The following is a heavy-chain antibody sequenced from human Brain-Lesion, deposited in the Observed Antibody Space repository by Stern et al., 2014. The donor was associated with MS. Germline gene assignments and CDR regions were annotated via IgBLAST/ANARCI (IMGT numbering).Heavy chain of an antibody. CDR2: SNPKRGGT. J-gene: IGHJ4*02. CDR3: ATYYYESTGYNDF. CDR1: GYTFTGYY. V-gene: IGHV1-2*04. D-gene: IGHD3-22*01. Sequence: QVQLVQSGAEVKKPGASVKVSCKASGYTFTGYYMHWVRQAPGQGLEWMGWSNPKRGGTNYAQKFQGWVTMTRDTSINTAYMELSRLRSDDTAVYYCATYYYESTGYNDFWGQGTLVTVSS.